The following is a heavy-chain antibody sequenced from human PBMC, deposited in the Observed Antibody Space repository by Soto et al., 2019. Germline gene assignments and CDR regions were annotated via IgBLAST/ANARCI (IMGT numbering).Heavy chain of an antibody. CDR3: ARHRSDSSSWLNWFDP. D-gene: IGHD6-13*01. CDR1: GGSISSSSYY. CDR2: IYYSGST. Sequence: SEPLSLTCTVSGGSISSSSYYWGWIRQPPGKGLEWIGSIYYSGSTYYNPSLKSRVTISVDTSKNQFSLKLSSVTAADTAVYYCARHRSDSSSWLNWFDPWGQGTLVTVSS. V-gene: IGHV4-39*01. J-gene: IGHJ5*02.